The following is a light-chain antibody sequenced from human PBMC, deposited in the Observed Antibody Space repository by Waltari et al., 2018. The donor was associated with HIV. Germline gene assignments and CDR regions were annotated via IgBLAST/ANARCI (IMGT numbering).Light chain of an antibody. J-gene: IGLJ3*02. CDR1: NIGIKS. Sequence: SYVLTQPPSVSVAPGKTARITCGGNNIGIKSVHWYQQKPGPAPVLVIYDDSDRPSGSPERFSGSNSGNTATLTISRVEAGDEADYYCQVWDSSSDLNWVFGGGTKLTVL. CDR2: DDS. CDR3: QVWDSSSDLNWV. V-gene: IGLV3-21*04.